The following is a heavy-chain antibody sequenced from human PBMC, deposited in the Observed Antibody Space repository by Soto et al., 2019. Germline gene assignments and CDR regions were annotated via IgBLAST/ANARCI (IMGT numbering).Heavy chain of an antibody. D-gene: IGHD2-8*01. CDR3: ARHGVTGNHDC. V-gene: IGHV4-39*01. J-gene: IGHJ4*02. Sequence: QPQLQESGPGLVKPSETLSLTCTVSGGSISINNYYWGWIRQPPGKGPEWIGSIYYTGSTYYISSLKSRLTISLDTSTNQYSMRLSSVTAADTAVYYCARHGVTGNHDCWGQGTLITVSS. CDR1: GGSISINNYY. CDR2: IYYTGST.